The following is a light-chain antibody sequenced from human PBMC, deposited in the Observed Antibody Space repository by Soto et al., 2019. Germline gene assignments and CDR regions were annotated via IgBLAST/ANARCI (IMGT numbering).Light chain of an antibody. CDR2: TNN. CDR1: SSNIGTST. Sequence: QSSLTQPLSASGTPGQRVPISYSGSSSNIGTSTVNWYQQLPGTAPKLLIYTNNQRPSGVPDRFSGSKSGTSASLAISGLQSEDEADYYCAAWDDSLNGHVFGTGTKVTVL. V-gene: IGLV1-44*01. CDR3: AAWDDSLNGHV. J-gene: IGLJ1*01.